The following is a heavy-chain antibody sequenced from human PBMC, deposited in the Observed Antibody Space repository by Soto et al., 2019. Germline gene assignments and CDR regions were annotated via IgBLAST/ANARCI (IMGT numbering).Heavy chain of an antibody. CDR1: GGSISSGTYH. J-gene: IGHJ4*02. Sequence: QVQLQESGPGLVKPSQTLSLTCTVSGGSISSGTYHWTWIRQHPEKGLEWIGYIYYSGSTYYNPSLTSRVTISVDTSKNQFSLRLSSVTAADTAVYYCAREMNYYDTSGDSYFDYWGQGTLVTVSS. V-gene: IGHV4-31*03. CDR3: AREMNYYDTSGDSYFDY. D-gene: IGHD3-22*01. CDR2: IYYSGST.